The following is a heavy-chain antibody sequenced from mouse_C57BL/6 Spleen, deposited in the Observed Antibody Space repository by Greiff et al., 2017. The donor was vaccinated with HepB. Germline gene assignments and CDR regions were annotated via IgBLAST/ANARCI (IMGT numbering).Heavy chain of an antibody. CDR2: INPSTGGT. CDR3: ARDDYDVNFDY. Sequence: EVQLQQSGPELVKPGASVKISCKASGYSFTGYYMNWVKQSPEKSLEWIGEINPSTGGTTYNQKFKAKATLTVDKSSSTAYMQLKSLTSEDSAVYYCARDDYDVNFDYWGQGTTLTVSS. CDR1: GYSFTGYY. V-gene: IGHV1-42*01. J-gene: IGHJ2*01. D-gene: IGHD2-4*01.